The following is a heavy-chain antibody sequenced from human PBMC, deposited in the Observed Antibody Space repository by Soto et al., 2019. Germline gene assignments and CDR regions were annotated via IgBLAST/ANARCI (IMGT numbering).Heavy chain of an antibody. V-gene: IGHV3-74*01. CDR2: IKSDGSST. J-gene: IGHJ6*02. Sequence: PGGSLRLSCAASGFTSSNYWMHWVRQAPGKGLVWVSRIKSDGSSTSYADSVNGRFTISRDNAKNTLDLQLHGLRAEDMAVYYCARSVLSGRFPYYSYAMDVRGPGTTV. D-gene: IGHD3-10*01. CDR1: GFTSSNYW. CDR3: ARSVLSGRFPYYSYAMDV.